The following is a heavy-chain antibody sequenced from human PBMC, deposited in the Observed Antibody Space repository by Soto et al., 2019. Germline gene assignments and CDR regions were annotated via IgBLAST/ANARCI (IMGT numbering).Heavy chain of an antibody. CDR1: AYTFSSYW. CDR2: MDQDGGTT. V-gene: IGHV3-74*02. CDR3: ASDLSGRADV. D-gene: IGHD3-10*01. J-gene: IGHJ6*02. Sequence: EVQLVESGGGLVRPGGSLRPSCAASAYTFSSYWMHWVPQVPGKGLVWVSRMDQDGGTTDYADSVKGRLTISRDNAKNTLYLQMNSLRVEDTAAYYCASDLSGRADVWGQGTTVTVSS.